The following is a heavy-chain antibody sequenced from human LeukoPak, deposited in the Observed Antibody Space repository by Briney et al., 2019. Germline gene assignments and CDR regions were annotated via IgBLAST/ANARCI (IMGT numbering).Heavy chain of an antibody. CDR1: GHTFSSYA. V-gene: IGHV1-69*05. CDR3: ARNWLAWFDP. D-gene: IGHD6-19*01. Sequence: SVKLSCKASGHTFSSYAISWVRLASGQGLEWMGGIIPIFGTANYAQKFQCRVTITTDESTSTAYMELSSLRSEDTAVYYCARNWLAWFDPWGQGTLVTVSS. CDR2: IIPIFGTA. J-gene: IGHJ5*02.